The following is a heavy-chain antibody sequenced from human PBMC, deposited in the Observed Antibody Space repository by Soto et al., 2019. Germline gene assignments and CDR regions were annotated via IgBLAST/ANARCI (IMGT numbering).Heavy chain of an antibody. V-gene: IGHV3-23*01. Sequence: GGSLRLSCATSGLTFSNYAMSWVRQAPGGGLEWVSSMSGSSSTTYYADSVRGRFTISRDRSKNTLYLQMSSLRAEDTALYYCAKNQERELPRVIDFWGQGALVTVSS. CDR3: AKNQERELPRVIDF. CDR2: MSGSSSTT. CDR1: GLTFSNYA. D-gene: IGHD1-7*01. J-gene: IGHJ4*02.